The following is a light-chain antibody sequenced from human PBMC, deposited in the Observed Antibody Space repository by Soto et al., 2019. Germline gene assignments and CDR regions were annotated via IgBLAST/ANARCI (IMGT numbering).Light chain of an antibody. Sequence: IVLTQSAATLSRWPLGRARRSFRASQSVWTYLAWYQQKRGQAPRLLMYDASNRASGVPGRFSGSGSGTEFTITICSLQPHDLSTYYCEQYQSYPYTLGQGTRLDIK. CDR3: EQYQSYPYT. J-gene: IGKJ2*01. CDR2: DAS. V-gene: IGKV3-11*01. CDR1: QSVWTY.